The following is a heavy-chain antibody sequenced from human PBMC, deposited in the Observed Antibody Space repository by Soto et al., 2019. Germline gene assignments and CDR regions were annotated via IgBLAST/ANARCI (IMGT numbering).Heavy chain of an antibody. D-gene: IGHD6-19*01. CDR1: GFTFSSYD. CDR3: ERDPSGWGMDV. V-gene: IGHV3-13*04. CDR2: IGIAGDT. J-gene: IGHJ6*02. Sequence: PGGSLRLSCAASGFTFSSYDMHWVRQATGKGLEWVSAIGIAGDTYYPGSVKGRFTISRENAKNSLYLQMNSLRAGDTAVYYCERDPSGWGMDVWGQGTTVTVSS.